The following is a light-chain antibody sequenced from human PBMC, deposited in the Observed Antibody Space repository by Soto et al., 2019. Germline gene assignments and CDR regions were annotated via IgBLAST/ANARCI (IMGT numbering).Light chain of an antibody. J-gene: IGLJ2*01. CDR2: DVS. V-gene: IGLV2-11*01. Sequence: QSALTQPRSVSGSPGQSVTISCTGTSSDVGGYNHVSWYQQHPGKAPKVLIYDVSKRPSGVPDRFSGSKSGNTASLTISGLQAEDEADYYCCSFAGSYIPRVFDGGTKLTVL. CDR3: CSFAGSYIPRV. CDR1: SSDVGGYNH.